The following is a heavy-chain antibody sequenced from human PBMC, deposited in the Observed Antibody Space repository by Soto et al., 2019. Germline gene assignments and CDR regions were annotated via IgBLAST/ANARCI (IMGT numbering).Heavy chain of an antibody. V-gene: IGHV3-30*18. CDR3: AKDLSYYDSSGYTYYYYGMDV. D-gene: IGHD3-22*01. Sequence: PGGSLRLSCAASGFTFSSYGMHWVRQAPGKGLEWVAVISYDGSNKYYADSVKGRFTISRDNSKNTLYLQMNSLRAEDTAVYYCAKDLSYYDSSGYTYYYYGMDVWGQGTTVTVSS. J-gene: IGHJ6*02. CDR2: ISYDGSNK. CDR1: GFTFSSYG.